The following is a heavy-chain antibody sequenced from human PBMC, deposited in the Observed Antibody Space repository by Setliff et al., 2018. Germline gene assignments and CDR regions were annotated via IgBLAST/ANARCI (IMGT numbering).Heavy chain of an antibody. CDR2: MNPNSGNT. D-gene: IGHD3-10*01. CDR3: ASTYYYGSGSRYAFDV. J-gene: IGHJ3*01. CDR1: GYTFTNDG. V-gene: IGHV1-8*02. Sequence: ASVRVSCKASGYTFTNDGRNGGPPATGQGLEWMGWMNPNSGNTGYAQKFQGRVTMTRNTSISTAYMELSSLRSEDTAVYYCASTYYYGSGSRYAFDVWGQGTMVTVSS.